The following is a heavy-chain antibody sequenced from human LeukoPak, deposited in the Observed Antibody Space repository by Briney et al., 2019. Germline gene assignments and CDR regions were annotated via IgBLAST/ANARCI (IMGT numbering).Heavy chain of an antibody. CDR3: ARDPVYGHNWFDP. Sequence: ASVKVSCKASGYTFTSYDINWVRQATGQGLEWMGWMNPNSGNTGYAQKFQGRATMTRNTSISTAYMELSSLRSEDTAVYYCARDPVYGHNWFDPWGQGTLVTVSS. J-gene: IGHJ5*02. CDR1: GYTFTSYD. CDR2: MNPNSGNT. D-gene: IGHD5/OR15-5a*01. V-gene: IGHV1-8*01.